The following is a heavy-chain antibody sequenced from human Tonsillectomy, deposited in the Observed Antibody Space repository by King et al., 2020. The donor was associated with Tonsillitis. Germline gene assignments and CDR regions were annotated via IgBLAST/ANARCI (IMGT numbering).Heavy chain of an antibody. D-gene: IGHD3-9*01. CDR3: VVPHRASHDSFDI. CDR1: GFIFSNYG. Sequence: VQLVESGGGVVQPGRSLRLSCVASGFIFSNYGIQWVRQAPGKGLEWLAVVSYDGNSKYYADSAEGRFIISRDNSKNTLYLQLNSLRTDDTAIYYCVVPHRASHDSFDIWGQGTMVTVSS. J-gene: IGHJ3*02. V-gene: IGHV3-30*03. CDR2: VSYDGNSK.